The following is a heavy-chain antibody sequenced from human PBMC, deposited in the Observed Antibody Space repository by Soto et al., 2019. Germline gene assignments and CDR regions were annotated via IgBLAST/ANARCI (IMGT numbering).Heavy chain of an antibody. V-gene: IGHV3-30-3*01. CDR1: GFTFSSYA. CDR3: ARDHSLGFWSGYYDPYYYYGMDV. Sequence: QVQLVESGGGVVQPGRSLRLSCAASGFTFSSYAMHWVRQAPGKGLEWVAVISCDGSNKYYADSVKGRFTISRDNSKNTLYLQMNSLRAEDTAVYYCARDHSLGFWSGYYDPYYYYGMDVWGQGTTVTVSS. CDR2: ISCDGSNK. J-gene: IGHJ6*02. D-gene: IGHD3-3*01.